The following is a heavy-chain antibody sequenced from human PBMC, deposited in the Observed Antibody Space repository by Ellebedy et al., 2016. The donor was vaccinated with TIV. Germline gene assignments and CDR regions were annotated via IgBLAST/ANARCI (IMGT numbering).Heavy chain of an antibody. CDR1: GGSISSYF. Sequence: PSETLSLTCSVSGGSISSYFWSWIRQPPGKGLEWIAYIEYSGTTDYNPSLMSRVTISVDTSKNQFSLKLNSVTAADTAVYYCARTHFYDSSGFDVDAFDIWGQGTLVTVSS. CDR2: IEYSGTT. CDR3: ARTHFYDSSGFDVDAFDI. D-gene: IGHD3-22*01. J-gene: IGHJ3*02. V-gene: IGHV4-59*13.